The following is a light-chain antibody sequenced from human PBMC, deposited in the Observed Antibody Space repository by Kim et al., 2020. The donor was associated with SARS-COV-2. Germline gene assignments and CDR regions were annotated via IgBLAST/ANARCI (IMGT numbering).Light chain of an antibody. CDR1: SSDVGGYRY. Sequence: QSALTQPASVSGSPGQSITISCTGTSSDVGGYRYVSWYQHHPGIAPKVMLYDVTKRPSVVSDRFSGSKSGNTASLTISGLQAEDEADYYCSSYTTSSTVVFGGGTQLTVL. V-gene: IGLV2-14*03. J-gene: IGLJ3*02. CDR3: SSYTTSSTVV. CDR2: DVT.